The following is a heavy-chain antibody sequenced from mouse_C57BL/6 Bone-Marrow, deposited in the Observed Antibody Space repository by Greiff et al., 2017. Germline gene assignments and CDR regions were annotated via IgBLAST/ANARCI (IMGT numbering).Heavy chain of an antibody. D-gene: IGHD1-1*01. J-gene: IGHJ1*03. V-gene: IGHV1-18*01. CDR1: GYTFTDYN. Sequence: EVQLQQSGPELVKPGASVKIPCKASGYTFTDYNMDWVKQSHGKSLEWIGDINPNNGGTIYNQKFKGKATLTVDKSSSTAYMELRSLTSEDTAVYYCARWPYYYGSSHWYFDVWGTGTTVTVSS. CDR2: INPNNGGT. CDR3: ARWPYYYGSSHWYFDV.